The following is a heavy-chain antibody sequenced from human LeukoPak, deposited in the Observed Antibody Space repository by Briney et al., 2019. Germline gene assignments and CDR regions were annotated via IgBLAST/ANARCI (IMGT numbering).Heavy chain of an antibody. CDR3: ARHASDSSGFYNYYAMDV. CDR1: AGSISSSSYY. D-gene: IGHD3-22*01. V-gene: IGHV4-39*01. Sequence: SETLSLTCTVSAGSISSSSYYWAWIRQPPGKGLEWIGTMYYSGSTNYNPSLKSRVTISADTSKNQFFLKVSSVTAADTAVYYCARHASDSSGFYNYYAMDVWGQGTTVTVSS. CDR2: MYYSGST. J-gene: IGHJ6*02.